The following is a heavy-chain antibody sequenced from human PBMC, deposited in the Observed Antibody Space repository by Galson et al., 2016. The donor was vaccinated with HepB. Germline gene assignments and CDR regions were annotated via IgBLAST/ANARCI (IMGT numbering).Heavy chain of an antibody. J-gene: IGHJ4*02. CDR3: ARAQGRGWYYFDS. CDR2: IYTSGNT. Sequence: ETLSLTCTVTGGPISLYYWSWIRQPAGKGLEWIGHIYTSGNTHYNPSLKSRVTMSVGTSKNQLFLRLRSVTAADTAVYYCARAQGRGWYYFDSWGQGTLVTVSS. D-gene: IGHD6-19*01. V-gene: IGHV4-4*07. CDR1: GGPISLYY.